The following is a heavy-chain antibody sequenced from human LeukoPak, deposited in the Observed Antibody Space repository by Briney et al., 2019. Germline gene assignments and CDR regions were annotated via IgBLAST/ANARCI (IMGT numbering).Heavy chain of an antibody. CDR1: GFTFDGYA. CDR3: AKQAASGGGVDY. CDR2: ISGDGGST. D-gene: IGHD3-16*01. Sequence: GGSLRLSCAASGFTFDGYAMHWVRQAPRKNLEWFSLISGDGGSTYYADSVKGRFTISRDNSKNSLHVQMNNLRSEDTALYYCAKQAASGGGVDYWGQGTLVTVSS. V-gene: IGHV3-43*02. J-gene: IGHJ4*02.